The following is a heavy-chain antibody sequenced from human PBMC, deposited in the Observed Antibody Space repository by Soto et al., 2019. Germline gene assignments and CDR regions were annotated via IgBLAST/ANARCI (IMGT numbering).Heavy chain of an antibody. CDR2: ISAYNGNT. Sequence: GASVKVSCKASGFTFTSYAIIWVRQAPGQGLEWMGWISAYNGNTNYAQKLQGRVTMTTDTSTSTAYMELRSLRSDDTAVYYCARGITMARGTINNWFDPWGQGTLVTVSS. CDR3: ARGITMARGTINNWFDP. D-gene: IGHD3-10*01. CDR1: GFTFTSYA. V-gene: IGHV1-18*01. J-gene: IGHJ5*02.